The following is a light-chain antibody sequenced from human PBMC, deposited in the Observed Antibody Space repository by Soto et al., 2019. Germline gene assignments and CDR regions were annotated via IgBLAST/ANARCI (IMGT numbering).Light chain of an antibody. Sequence: QSALTQPASVSGSPGQSITISCTGTSSDVGAFNYVSWYLQYPGKAPKLMIYEVGNRPSGVSNRCSGSKSGNTASLTISGLQAEDEADYCCCSYASGSIYVFGTGTKLTVL. CDR1: SSDVGAFNY. V-gene: IGLV2-14*01. CDR2: EVG. J-gene: IGLJ1*01. CDR3: CSYASGSIYV.